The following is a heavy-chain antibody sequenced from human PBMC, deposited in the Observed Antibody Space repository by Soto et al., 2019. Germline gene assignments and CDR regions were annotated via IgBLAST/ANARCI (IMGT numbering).Heavy chain of an antibody. CDR1: GFSISSGRYS. CDR2: ISDSGST. V-gene: IGHV4-30-2*01. J-gene: IGHJ5*02. Sequence: PSETQSLTCAVSGFSISSGRYSWSWIRQPPGKGLEWIGYISDSGSTSYNLSLKSRVTISLDRSKNQVSLKMNSVTAADTALYYCARETRARFDPWGQGILVNVAS. CDR3: ARETRARFDP.